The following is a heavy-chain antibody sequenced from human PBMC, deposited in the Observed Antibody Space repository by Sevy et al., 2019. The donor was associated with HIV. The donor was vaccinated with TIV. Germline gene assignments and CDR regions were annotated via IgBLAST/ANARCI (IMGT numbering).Heavy chain of an antibody. V-gene: IGHV4-34*01. D-gene: IGHD2-21*02. Sequence: SETLSLTCAVYGGSFSGYYWSWIRQPPGKGLEWIGEINHSGSTNYTPSLKSRVTISVETSKNQFSLKLSSVTAADTAVYYCARGDLGGDYDSWYIWNWFDPWGQGTLVTVSS. J-gene: IGHJ5*02. CDR1: GGSFSGYY. CDR2: INHSGST. CDR3: ARGDLGGDYDSWYIWNWFDP.